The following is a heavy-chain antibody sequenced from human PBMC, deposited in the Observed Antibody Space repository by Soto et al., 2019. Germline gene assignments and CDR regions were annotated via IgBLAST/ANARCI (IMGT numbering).Heavy chain of an antibody. V-gene: IGHV4-34*01. CDR3: ARGVDSWSGYLF. CDR2: IHHSGST. D-gene: IGHD3-3*01. CDR1: CGSFDGYY. Sequence: PSETLSLTCALYCGSFDGYYWSWIRQSPGKGLEWIGEIHHSGSTKYNPSLKSRVSLSVDTSTKQFSLKMTSMIAADRGVYYCARGVDSWSGYLFWGQGTPVTVSS. J-gene: IGHJ4*02.